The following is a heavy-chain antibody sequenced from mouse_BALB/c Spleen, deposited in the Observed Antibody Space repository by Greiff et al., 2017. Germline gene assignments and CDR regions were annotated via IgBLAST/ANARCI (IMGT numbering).Heavy chain of an antibody. D-gene: IGHD2-4*01. V-gene: IGHV5-12-2*01. J-gene: IGHJ2*01. Sequence: EVMLVESGGGLVQPGGSLKLSCAASGFTFSSYTMSWVRQTPEKRLEWVAYISNGGGSTYYPDTVKGRFTISRDNAKNTLYLQMSSLKSEDTAMYYCASVYYDYGYFDYWGQGTTLTVSS. CDR2: ISNGGGST. CDR3: ASVYYDYGYFDY. CDR1: GFTFSSYT.